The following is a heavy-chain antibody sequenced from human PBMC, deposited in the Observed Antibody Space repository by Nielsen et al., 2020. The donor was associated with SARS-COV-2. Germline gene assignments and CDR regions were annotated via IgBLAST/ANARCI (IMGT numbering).Heavy chain of an antibody. D-gene: IGHD6-13*01. Sequence: GESLKISCAASGFTFSSYWMSWVRQAPGKGPEWVANKKQEGSEKYYVDSVKGRFTISRDNAKNSLYLQMNSLRAEDTAVYYCARLGSSSWYFDYWGQGTLVTVSS. J-gene: IGHJ4*02. CDR2: KKQEGSEK. V-gene: IGHV3-7*03. CDR3: ARLGSSSWYFDY. CDR1: GFTFSSYW.